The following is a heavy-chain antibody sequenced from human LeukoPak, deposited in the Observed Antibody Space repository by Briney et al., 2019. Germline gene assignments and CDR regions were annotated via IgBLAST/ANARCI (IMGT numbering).Heavy chain of an antibody. Sequence: SETLSLTCAVYGGSFSGYYWSWIRQPPGKGLEWIGEINHSGSTNYNPSLKSRVTISVDTSKNQFSLKLSSVTAADTAVYYCARDLLDNWNYGALGAFDIWGQGTMVTVSS. CDR1: GGSFSGYY. D-gene: IGHD1-7*01. J-gene: IGHJ3*02. CDR3: ARDLLDNWNYGALGAFDI. V-gene: IGHV4-34*01. CDR2: INHSGST.